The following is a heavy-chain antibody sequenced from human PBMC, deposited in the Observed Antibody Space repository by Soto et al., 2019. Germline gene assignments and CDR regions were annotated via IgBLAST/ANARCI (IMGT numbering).Heavy chain of an antibody. CDR1: GFKFSIYS. D-gene: IGHD6-19*01. Sequence: EVQLVESGGALLQPGGSLRLSCAASGFKFSIYSMNWVRQAPGKGLEWSAYITSDTKTIKYGDSVKGRFTISRDNAKNSVYLQMNDLSDDDTAVYYCARSVEGHFDYWGQGTVVTVSS. J-gene: IGHJ4*02. CDR2: ITSDTKTI. V-gene: IGHV3-48*02. CDR3: ARSVEGHFDY.